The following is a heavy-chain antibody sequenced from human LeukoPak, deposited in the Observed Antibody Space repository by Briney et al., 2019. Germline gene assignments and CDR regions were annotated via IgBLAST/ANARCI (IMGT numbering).Heavy chain of an antibody. CDR3: ARHMVARAWFDY. V-gene: IGHV4-59*08. CDR1: GDSVTNHY. D-gene: IGHD5-12*01. J-gene: IGHJ4*02. CDR2: IYYSGSI. Sequence: PSETLSLTCIVSGDSVTNHYWSLIRQPPGKGLEWIGYIYYSGSINYNPSLKSRVTISVDTSRNQFSMKLNSVTAADTAVYYCARHMVARAWFDYWGQGTLVTVSS.